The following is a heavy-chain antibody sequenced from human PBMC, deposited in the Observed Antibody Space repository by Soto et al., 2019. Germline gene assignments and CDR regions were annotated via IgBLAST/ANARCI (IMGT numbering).Heavy chain of an antibody. CDR1: GYTFTSYG. V-gene: IGHV1-18*01. CDR3: ARDGYCSSTSCSSSYYYYYGMDV. CDR2: ISAYNGNT. J-gene: IGHJ6*02. Sequence: ASVKVSCKASGYTFTSYGISWVRQAPGQGLEWMGWISAYNGNTNYAQKLQGRVTLTTDTSTSKAYMEVRSLRPDDTAVYYCARDGYCSSTSCSSSYYYYYGMDVWGQGTTVTVSS. D-gene: IGHD2-2*01.